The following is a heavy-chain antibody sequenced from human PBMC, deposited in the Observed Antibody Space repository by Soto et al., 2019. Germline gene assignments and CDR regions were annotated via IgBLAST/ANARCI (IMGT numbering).Heavy chain of an antibody. Sequence: PGESLKISCKGSGYSFTSYWISWVRQMPGKGLEWMGRIGPSDSYTNYSPSFQGHVTISADKSISTAYLQWSSLKASDTAMYYCARHRYCSSTSCYYYYGMDVWGQGTTVTVSS. CDR3: ARHRYCSSTSCYYYYGMDV. CDR2: IGPSDSYT. CDR1: GYSFTSYW. V-gene: IGHV5-10-1*01. D-gene: IGHD2-2*01. J-gene: IGHJ6*02.